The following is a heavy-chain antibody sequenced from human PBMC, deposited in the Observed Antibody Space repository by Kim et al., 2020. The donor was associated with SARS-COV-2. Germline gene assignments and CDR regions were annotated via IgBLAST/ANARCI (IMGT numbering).Heavy chain of an antibody. J-gene: IGHJ6*02. CDR2: ISYDGSNK. CDR1: GFTFSSYA. CDR3: ARDALRYFDWLLLQFDYYGMDV. Sequence: GGSLRLSCAASGFTFSSYAMHWVRQAPGKGLERVAVISYDGSNKYYADSVKGRFTISRDNSKNTLYLQMNSLRAEDTAVYYCARDALRYFDWLLLQFDYYGMDVWGQGTTVTVSS. V-gene: IGHV3-30*04. D-gene: IGHD3-9*01.